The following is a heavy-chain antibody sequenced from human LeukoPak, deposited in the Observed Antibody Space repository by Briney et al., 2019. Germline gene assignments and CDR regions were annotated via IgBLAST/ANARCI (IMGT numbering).Heavy chain of an antibody. CDR2: ISWNSGNI. Sequence: SLRLSCAASGFTFDDYAMHWVRQAPGKGLEWVSGISWNSGNIGYADSVKGRFTISRDNAKNSLYLQMNSLRTEDTALYYCAKDRDYGGNSGCDYWGQGTLVTVSS. J-gene: IGHJ4*02. D-gene: IGHD4-23*01. CDR1: GFTFDDYA. V-gene: IGHV3-9*01. CDR3: AKDRDYGGNSGCDY.